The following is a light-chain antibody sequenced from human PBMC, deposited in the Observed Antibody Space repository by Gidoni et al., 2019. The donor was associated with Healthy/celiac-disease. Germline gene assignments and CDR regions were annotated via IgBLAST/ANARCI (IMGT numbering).Light chain of an antibody. V-gene: IGKV3-11*01. CDR3: QQRSNWPPTWT. Sequence: EIVLTQSPATLSLSPGERATLSCRASQSVRSYLAWYQQKPGQAPRLLIYDASNSATGIPARFSGSGSGTDFTLTISSLEPEEFSVYYCQQRSNWPPTWTFGQGTKVEIK. CDR2: DAS. J-gene: IGKJ1*01. CDR1: QSVRSY.